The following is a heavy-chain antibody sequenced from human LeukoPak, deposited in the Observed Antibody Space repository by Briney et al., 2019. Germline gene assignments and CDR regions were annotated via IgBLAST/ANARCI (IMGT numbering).Heavy chain of an antibody. D-gene: IGHD3-10*01. CDR2: IYTSGST. J-gene: IGHJ4*02. Sequence: SETLSLTCTVSGGSISSGSYYWSWIRQPAGKGLEWIGRIYTSGSTNYNPSLKSRVTISVDTSKNQFSLKLSSVTAADTAVYYCARGLWFGDENPPYFDYWGQGILVTVSS. V-gene: IGHV4-61*02. CDR3: ARGLWFGDENPPYFDY. CDR1: GGSISSGSYY.